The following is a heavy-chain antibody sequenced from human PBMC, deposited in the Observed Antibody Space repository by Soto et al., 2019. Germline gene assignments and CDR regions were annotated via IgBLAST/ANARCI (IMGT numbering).Heavy chain of an antibody. CDR3: VRERRGLGIGFDH. J-gene: IGHJ4*02. V-gene: IGHV3-53*01. Sequence: XESLSLSCAASGFNFSDNYMGWVRQAPGKGLEWVSSFFTGGSTDYADSVKGRFTISRDDSKNTVYLQTNSLRAEDTAVYFCVRERRGLGIGFDHWGQGTLVTVSS. CDR1: GFNFSDNY. CDR2: FFTGGST. D-gene: IGHD6-19*01.